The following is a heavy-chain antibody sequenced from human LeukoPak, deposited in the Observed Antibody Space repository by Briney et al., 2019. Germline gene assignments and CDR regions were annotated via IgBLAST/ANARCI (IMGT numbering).Heavy chain of an antibody. CDR2: IRYDGSNK. D-gene: IGHD6-19*01. J-gene: IGHJ6*03. Sequence: PGGSLRLSCAASGFTFSSYGMHWVRQAPGKGLEWVAFIRYDGSNKYYADSVKGRFTIPRDNSKNTLYLQMNSLRAEDTAVYYCARVPVIGVAGRGIYYYYYTDVWGKGTTDTVSS. CDR3: ARVPVIGVAGRGIYYYYYTDV. V-gene: IGHV3-30*02. CDR1: GFTFSSYG.